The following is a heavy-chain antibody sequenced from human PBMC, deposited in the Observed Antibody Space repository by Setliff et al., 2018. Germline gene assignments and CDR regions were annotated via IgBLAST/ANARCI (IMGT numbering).Heavy chain of an antibody. Sequence: SETLSLTCTVSGGSISSMSYYWGWIRQPPGKGLEWIGSIYHSGSSYYNSSLRSRVTISVDTSKNQFSLILRSVTAADTAVYYCARDRTAYSYGLDVWGQGTTVTVS. CDR2: IYHSGSS. D-gene: IGHD5-18*01. V-gene: IGHV4-39*07. J-gene: IGHJ6*02. CDR1: GGSISSMSYY. CDR3: ARDRTAYSYGLDV.